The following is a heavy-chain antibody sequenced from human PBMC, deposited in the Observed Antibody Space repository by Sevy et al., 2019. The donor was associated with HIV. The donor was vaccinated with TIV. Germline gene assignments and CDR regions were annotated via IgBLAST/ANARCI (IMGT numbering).Heavy chain of an antibody. CDR3: AKDIGATGIAVVAN. V-gene: IGHV3-9*01. J-gene: IGHJ4*02. Sequence: SLKISCAASGFTLDDFAMHWVRQVPGKGLEWVSGLNWDSGSVAYADSVKGRFTISRDNAKNALFLQMNSLRAEDTALYYCAKDIGATGIAVVANWGQGIQVTVSS. CDR2: LNWDSGSV. CDR1: GFTLDDFA. D-gene: IGHD6-19*01.